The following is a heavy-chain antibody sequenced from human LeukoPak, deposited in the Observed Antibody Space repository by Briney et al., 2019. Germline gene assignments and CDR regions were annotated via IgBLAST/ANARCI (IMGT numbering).Heavy chain of an antibody. Sequence: PSETLSVTCTVSGGSISSGGYYWSWIRQHPGKGLEWIGYIYYSGSTYYNPSLKSRVTISVDTSKNQFSLKLSSVTAADTAVYYCARVWFGVEAFDIWGQGTMVTVSS. V-gene: IGHV4-31*03. CDR3: ARVWFGVEAFDI. D-gene: IGHD3-10*01. J-gene: IGHJ3*02. CDR1: GGSISSGGYY. CDR2: IYYSGST.